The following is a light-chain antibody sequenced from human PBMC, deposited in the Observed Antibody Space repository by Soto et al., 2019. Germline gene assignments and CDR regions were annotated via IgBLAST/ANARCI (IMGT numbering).Light chain of an antibody. CDR2: GAS. Sequence: IVMTQSPATLSVSPGERATFSCWASQSVSTDLAWYQQKPGQAPRLLIYGASTRATGIPARFSGSGSGTEFTLTISSLQSEDFAIYYCQQYNNWPPFTFGPGTKVDIK. CDR1: QSVSTD. J-gene: IGKJ3*01. V-gene: IGKV3-15*01. CDR3: QQYNNWPPFT.